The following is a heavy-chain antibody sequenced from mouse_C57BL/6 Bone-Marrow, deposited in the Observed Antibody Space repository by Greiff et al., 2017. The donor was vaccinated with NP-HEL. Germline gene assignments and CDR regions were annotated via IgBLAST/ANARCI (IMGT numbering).Heavy chain of an antibody. CDR1: GYTFTSYG. V-gene: IGHV1-58*01. J-gene: IGHJ2*01. D-gene: IGHD3-3*01. CDR2: IYIGNGYT. Sequence: EVKLMESGAELVRPGSSVKMSCKTSGYTFTSYGINWVKQRPGQGLEWIGYIYIGNGYTEYNEKFKGKATLTSDTSSSKAYMQLSSLTSEDAAIYFCARGPGTSDYFDYWGQGTTLTVSS. CDR3: ARGPGTSDYFDY.